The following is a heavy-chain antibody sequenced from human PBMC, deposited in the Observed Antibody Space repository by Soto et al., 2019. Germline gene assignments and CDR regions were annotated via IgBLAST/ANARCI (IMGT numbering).Heavy chain of an antibody. CDR3: ARDSPRIDD. J-gene: IGHJ4*02. Sequence: EVQLVESGGCLVQPGGSLRLSCAASGFTFSSYSMNWVRQAPGKGLEWVSYISSSSSTIYYADSVKGRFTISRDNAKNSLYLKMNILRAEDTAVYYCARDSPRIDDWGQGTLVTFSS. CDR2: ISSSSSTI. CDR1: GFTFSSYS. V-gene: IGHV3-48*01.